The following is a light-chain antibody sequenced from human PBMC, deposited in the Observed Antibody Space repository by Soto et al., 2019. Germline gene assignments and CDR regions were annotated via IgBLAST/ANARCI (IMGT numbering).Light chain of an antibody. CDR3: QQANSFPFT. CDR1: QGISSW. CDR2: AAS. J-gene: IGKJ4*01. V-gene: IGKV1-12*01. Sequence: DIQMTQSPSSVSASVGDRVTITCRASQGISSWLAWYQQKPGKAPKLLIYAASSLRSGVPSRFSGSGSATEYTRTISSLQPEDFAAYDCQQANSFPFTFGGGTKVEIK.